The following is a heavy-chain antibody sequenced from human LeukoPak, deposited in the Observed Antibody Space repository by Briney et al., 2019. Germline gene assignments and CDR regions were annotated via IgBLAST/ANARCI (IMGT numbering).Heavy chain of an antibody. J-gene: IGHJ6*03. Sequence: ASVKVSCKASGYTFTSYGISWVRQAPGQGLEWMGWISAYNGNTNYAQKLQGRVTMTTDTSTSTAYTELRSLRSDDTAVYYCARLIAARREDYYYMDVWGKGTTVTVSS. CDR3: ARLIAARREDYYYMDV. CDR1: GYTFTSYG. D-gene: IGHD6-6*01. V-gene: IGHV1-18*01. CDR2: ISAYNGNT.